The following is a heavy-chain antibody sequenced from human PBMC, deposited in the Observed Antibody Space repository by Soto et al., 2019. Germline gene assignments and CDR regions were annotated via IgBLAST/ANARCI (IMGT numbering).Heavy chain of an antibody. CDR3: PRDRGIAARWLRAFDI. CDR1: GFTFSSYG. Sequence: SLRLSCAASGFTFSSYGMHWVRQAPGKGLEWVAVIWYDGSNKYYADSVKGRFTISRDNSKNTLYLQMNSLRAEDTAVYYCPRDRGIAARWLRAFDIWAKGQWSPSL. V-gene: IGHV3-33*01. CDR2: IWYDGSNK. J-gene: IGHJ3*02. D-gene: IGHD6-6*01.